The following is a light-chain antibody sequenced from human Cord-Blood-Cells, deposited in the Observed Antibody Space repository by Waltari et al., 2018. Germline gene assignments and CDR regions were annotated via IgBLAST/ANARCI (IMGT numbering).Light chain of an antibody. J-gene: IGKJ2*01. CDR3: QQSYSTPYT. CDR2: AAS. CDR1: QSISSY. Sequence: DIQMTQSPSSLSASVGDRVTITCRASQSISSYLNWYQQKPVKAPKLLIYAASSLQSGGPSRFSGSGSGTDFTLTISSLQPEDFATYYCQQSYSTPYTFGQGTKLEIK. V-gene: IGKV1-39*01.